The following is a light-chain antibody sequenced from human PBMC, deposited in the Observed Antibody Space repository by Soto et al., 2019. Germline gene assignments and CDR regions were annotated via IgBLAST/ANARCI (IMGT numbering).Light chain of an antibody. CDR2: GAS. CDR1: QSVRSSY. J-gene: IGKJ5*01. Sequence: EIVLTQSPGTLSLSPGERATLSCRASQSVRSSYLAWSQQKPGQAPRLLIYGASTRATGIPARFSGSGSGTEFTLTISSLQSEDFAVYYCQQYNNWPSITFGQGTRLEIK. V-gene: IGKV3-15*01. CDR3: QQYNNWPSIT.